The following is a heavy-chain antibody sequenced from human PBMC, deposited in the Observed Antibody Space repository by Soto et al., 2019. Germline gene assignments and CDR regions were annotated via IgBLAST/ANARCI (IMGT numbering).Heavy chain of an antibody. Sequence: QVQLVQSGAEVKNPGASVKVSCKASGYTFTNYYIHWVRQAPGQGLEWMAIINPSGGSTNYAQKFQGRVTLARDTFTSTVYIELSSLRSEDTAIYYCARGLAAGDYWGQGTLVTVSS. CDR3: ARGLAAGDY. CDR2: INPSGGST. CDR1: GYTFTNYY. V-gene: IGHV1-46*01. J-gene: IGHJ4*02. D-gene: IGHD6-13*01.